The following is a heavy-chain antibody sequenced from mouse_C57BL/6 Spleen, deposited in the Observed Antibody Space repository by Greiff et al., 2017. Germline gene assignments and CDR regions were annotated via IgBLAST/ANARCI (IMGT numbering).Heavy chain of an antibody. CDR3: AKRLGDWYFDV. CDR1: GFSLTSYG. D-gene: IGHD4-1*01. V-gene: IGHV2-5*01. CDR2: IWRGGST. Sequence: VQLQESGPGLVQPSQSLSITCTVSGFSLTSYGVHWVRQSPGKGLAWLGVIWRGGSTDYNAAFMSRLSITKDNSKSQVFFKMNSLQADDTAIYYCAKRLGDWYFDVWGTGTTVTVSS. J-gene: IGHJ1*03.